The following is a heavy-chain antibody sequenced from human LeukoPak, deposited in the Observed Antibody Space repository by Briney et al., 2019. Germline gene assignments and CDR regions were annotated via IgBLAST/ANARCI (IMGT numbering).Heavy chain of an antibody. CDR2: ISAYNGNT. J-gene: IGHJ3*02. CDR3: ARDLGSSGYSNDAFDI. Sequence: ASVKVSCKASGYTFTSYGISWVRQAPGQGLEWMGWISAYNGNTNYAQKLQGRVTMTTDTSTSTAYMELRSLRSDDTAVYYCARDLGSSGYSNDAFDIWGQGTMVTVSS. V-gene: IGHV1-18*01. CDR1: GYTFTSYG. D-gene: IGHD3-22*01.